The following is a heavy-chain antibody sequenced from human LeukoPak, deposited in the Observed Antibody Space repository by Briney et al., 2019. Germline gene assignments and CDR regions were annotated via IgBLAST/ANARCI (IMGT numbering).Heavy chain of an antibody. CDR2: INHSGST. Sequence: SETLSLTCAVYGGSFSGYYWSWIRQPPGKGLEWIGEINHSGSTNYNPSLKSRVAISVDTSKNQFSLKLSSVTAADTAVYYCARQIIAGSYYYYMDVWGKGTTVTISS. V-gene: IGHV4-34*01. CDR1: GGSFSGYY. J-gene: IGHJ6*03. D-gene: IGHD6-13*01. CDR3: ARQIIAGSYYYYMDV.